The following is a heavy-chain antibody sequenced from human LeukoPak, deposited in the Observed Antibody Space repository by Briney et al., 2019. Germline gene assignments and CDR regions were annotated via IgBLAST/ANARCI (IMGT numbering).Heavy chain of an antibody. V-gene: IGHV1-8*01. CDR3: ARGPLYYDFWSGYYECGMDV. J-gene: IGHJ6*02. D-gene: IGHD3-3*01. Sequence: GASVKVSCKASGYTFTSYDINWVRQATGQGLEWMGWMSPNSGNTGYAQKFQGRVTMTRNTSISTAYMELSSLRSEDTAVYYCARGPLYYDFWSGYYECGMDVWGQGTTVTVSS. CDR2: MSPNSGNT. CDR1: GYTFTSYD.